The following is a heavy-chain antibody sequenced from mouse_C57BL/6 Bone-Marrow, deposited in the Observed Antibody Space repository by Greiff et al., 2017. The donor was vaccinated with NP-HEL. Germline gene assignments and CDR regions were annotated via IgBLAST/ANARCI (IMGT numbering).Heavy chain of an antibody. J-gene: IGHJ3*01. D-gene: IGHD2-1*01. CDR2: IYPRSGNT. CDR1: GYTFTSYG. Sequence: VQLQQSGAELARPGASVKLSCKASGYTFTSYGISWVKQRTGQGLEWIGEIYPRSGNTYYNEKFKGKATLTADKSSSTAYMELRSLTSEDSAVYFGARGGNYGGTGFAYWGQGTLVTVSA. CDR3: ARGGNYGGTGFAY. V-gene: IGHV1-81*01.